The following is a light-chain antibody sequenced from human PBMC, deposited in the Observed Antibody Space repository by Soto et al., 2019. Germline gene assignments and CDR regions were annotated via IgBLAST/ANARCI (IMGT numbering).Light chain of an antibody. CDR2: AAS. CDR3: QQLNSYPWT. V-gene: IGKV1-9*01. Sequence: IQLTQAPSSLSASVGDRVTITCRASQGISSYLAWYQQKPGKAPKLLIYAASTLQSGVPSRFSGRGSGTDFPLTISSLQPEDFATYYCQQLNSYPWTFGQGTKVEIK. J-gene: IGKJ1*01. CDR1: QGISSY.